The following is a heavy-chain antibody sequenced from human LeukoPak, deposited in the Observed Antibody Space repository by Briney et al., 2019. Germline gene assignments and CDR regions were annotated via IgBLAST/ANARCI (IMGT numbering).Heavy chain of an antibody. CDR3: ARHLYDYVWGSYGPSAFDY. D-gene: IGHD3-16*01. CDR1: GXSISSYY. Sequence: PSETLSLTCTVSGXSISSYYGSWIRQPPGKGLEWIGYIYYSGSTNYNPSLKSRVTISVDTSKNQFSLKLSSVTAADTAVYYCARHLYDYVWGSYGPSAFDYWGQGTLVTVSS. J-gene: IGHJ4*02. V-gene: IGHV4-59*08. CDR2: IYYSGST.